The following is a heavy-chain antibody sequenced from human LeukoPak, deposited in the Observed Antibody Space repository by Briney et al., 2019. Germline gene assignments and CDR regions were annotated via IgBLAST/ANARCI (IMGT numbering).Heavy chain of an antibody. D-gene: IGHD2-2*01. J-gene: IGHJ6*02. V-gene: IGHV4-61*05. CDR2: IYYSGST. CDR1: GDSISRSSDY. CDR3: ARATYCSSTSCYGARYYYYYYGMDV. Sequence: SETLSLTCTVSGDSISRSSDYWGWIRQPPGKGLEWIGYIYYSGSTNYNPSLKSRVTISVDTSKNQFSLKLSSVTAADTAVYYCARATYCSSTSCYGARYYYYYYGMDVWGQGTTVTVSS.